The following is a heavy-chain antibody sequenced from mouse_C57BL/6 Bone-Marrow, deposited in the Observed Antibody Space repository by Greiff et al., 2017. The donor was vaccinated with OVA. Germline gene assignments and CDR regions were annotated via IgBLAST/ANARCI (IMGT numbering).Heavy chain of an antibody. CDR3: ARSGYDPFDY. CDR1: GYTFTSYW. CDR2: IDPSDSYT. D-gene: IGHD2-2*01. J-gene: IGHJ2*01. Sequence: VQLQQPGAELVRPWTSVKLSCKASGYTFTSYWMHWVKQRPGQGLEWIGVIDPSDSYTNYNQKFKGKATLTVDTSSSTAYMQLSSLTSEDSAVYYCARSGYDPFDYWGQGTTLTVSS. V-gene: IGHV1-59*01.